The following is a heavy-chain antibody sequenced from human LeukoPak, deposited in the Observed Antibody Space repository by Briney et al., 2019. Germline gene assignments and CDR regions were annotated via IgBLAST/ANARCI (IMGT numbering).Heavy chain of an antibody. Sequence: MSSETLSLTCAVYGGSFSGYYWSWIRQPPGKGLEWIGEINHSGSTNYNPSLKSRVTISVDTSKNQFSLKLSSVTAADTAVYYCARKPYWGTRWFDPWGQGTLVTVSS. CDR1: GGSFSGYY. D-gene: IGHD7-27*01. J-gene: IGHJ5*02. CDR2: INHSGST. V-gene: IGHV4-34*01. CDR3: ARKPYWGTRWFDP.